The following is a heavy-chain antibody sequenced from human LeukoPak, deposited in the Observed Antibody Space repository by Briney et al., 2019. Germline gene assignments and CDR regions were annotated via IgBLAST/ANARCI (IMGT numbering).Heavy chain of an antibody. CDR2: ISWNSGSI. D-gene: IGHD3-9*01. J-gene: IGHJ3*02. V-gene: IGHV3-9*01. CDR3: AKDILTGYSAFDI. Sequence: GGSLRLSCAASGFTFDDYAMHWVRHAPGKGLEWVSGISWNSGSIGYADSVKGRFTISRDNAKNSLYLQMNSLRAEDTALYYCAKDILTGYSAFDIWGQGTMVTVSS. CDR1: GFTFDDYA.